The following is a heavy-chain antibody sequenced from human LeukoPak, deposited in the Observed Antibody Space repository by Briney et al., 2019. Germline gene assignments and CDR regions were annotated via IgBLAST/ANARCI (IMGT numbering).Heavy chain of an antibody. J-gene: IGHJ4*02. CDR1: GFTFSSYA. Sequence: PGGSLRLSCAASGFTFSSYAMSWVRQAPGKGLEWVSAISGSGGSTYYADSVKGRFTISRDNSKNTLYLQMNSLRAEDTAVYYCAKDAASITIFGEADLDYWGQGTLVTVSS. CDR3: AKDAASITIFGEADLDY. CDR2: ISGSGGST. V-gene: IGHV3-23*01. D-gene: IGHD3-3*01.